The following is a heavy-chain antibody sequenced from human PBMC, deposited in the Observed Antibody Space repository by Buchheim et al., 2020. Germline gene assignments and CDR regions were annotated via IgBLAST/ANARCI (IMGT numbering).Heavy chain of an antibody. CDR2: IYYSGST. V-gene: IGHV4-30-4*01. Sequence: QVQLQESGPGLVKPSQTLSLTCTVSGGSISSGDYYWSWIRQPPGKGLEWIGYIYYSGSTYYNPSLKSRVTISVDTSKNQFSLKLSSVTAADTAVYYCARDPFLGYSYGKGYYYGMDVWGQGTT. D-gene: IGHD5-18*01. CDR1: GGSISSGDYY. CDR3: ARDPFLGYSYGKGYYYGMDV. J-gene: IGHJ6*02.